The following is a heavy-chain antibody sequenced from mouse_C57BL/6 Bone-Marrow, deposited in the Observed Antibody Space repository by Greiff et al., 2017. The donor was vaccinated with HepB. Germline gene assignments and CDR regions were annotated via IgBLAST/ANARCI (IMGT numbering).Heavy chain of an antibody. J-gene: IGHJ2*01. CDR3: ARGMIYYGFFDY. CDR2: IYPGDGDT. V-gene: IGHV1-82*01. CDR1: GYAFSSSW. D-gene: IGHD2-2*01. Sequence: LEESGPELVKPGASVKISCKASGYAFSSSWMNWVKQRPGKGLEWIGRIYPGDGDTNYNGKFKGKATLTADKSSSTAYMQLSSLTSEDSAVYFCARGMIYYGFFDYWGQGTTLTVSS.